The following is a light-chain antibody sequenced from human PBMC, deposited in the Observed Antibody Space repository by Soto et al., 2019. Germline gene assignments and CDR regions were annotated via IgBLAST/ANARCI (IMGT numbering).Light chain of an antibody. CDR1: SSDIGGYNY. V-gene: IGLV2-14*01. J-gene: IGLJ3*02. CDR2: EVS. CDR3: SSYSSSSTRV. Sequence: QSALTQPASVSGSPGQSITIYCTGTSSDIGGYNYVSWYQQHPGKAPKLMVYEVSNRPSGVSNRFSGSKSGNTASLTISGLQAEDEADYYCSSYSSSSTRVVGGGTKLTVL.